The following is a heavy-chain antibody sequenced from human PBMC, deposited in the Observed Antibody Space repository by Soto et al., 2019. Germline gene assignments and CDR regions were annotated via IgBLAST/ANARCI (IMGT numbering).Heavy chain of an antibody. D-gene: IGHD3-16*02. Sequence: GSSVKVSCKVSGYTLTELSMHWVRQAPGKGLEWMGGFDPEDGETIYAQKFQGRVTMTEDTSTDTAYMELSSLRSEDTAVYYCATGVGYDYVWGSYRSNRYYYYGMDVWGQGTTVIVS. CDR3: ATGVGYDYVWGSYRSNRYYYYGMDV. CDR2: FDPEDGET. J-gene: IGHJ6*02. V-gene: IGHV1-24*01. CDR1: GYTLTELS.